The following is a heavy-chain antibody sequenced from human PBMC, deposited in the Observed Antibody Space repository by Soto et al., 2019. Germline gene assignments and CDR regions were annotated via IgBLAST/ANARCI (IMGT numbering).Heavy chain of an antibody. J-gene: IGHJ3*02. CDR1: GYTFTSYD. CDR3: ARGYYCTNGVCHPRAFGI. CDR2: MNPNSGNT. Sequence: ASVKVSCKASGYTFTSYDINWVRQATGQGLEWMGWMNPNSGNTGYAQKFQGRVTMTRNTSISTAYMELSSLRSEDTAVYYCARGYYCTNGVCHPRAFGIWGQGTMVTVSS. D-gene: IGHD2-8*01. V-gene: IGHV1-8*01.